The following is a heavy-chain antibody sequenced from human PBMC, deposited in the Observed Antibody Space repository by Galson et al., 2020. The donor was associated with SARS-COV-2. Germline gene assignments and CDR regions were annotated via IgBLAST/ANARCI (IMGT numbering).Heavy chain of an antibody. V-gene: IGHV4-30-4*07. CDR2: TYYSGST. D-gene: IGHD2-2*01. Sequence: SETLSLTCAVSGGSISSSGYSWSWIRQPPGKGLEWIGYTYYSGSTYYNPSLKSRVTISVETSKNQFSLKLSSVTAADTAVYYCARVGYCSSTSCDWVDPWGQGTLVTVSS. CDR3: ARVGYCSSTSCDWVDP. CDR1: GGSISSSGYS. J-gene: IGHJ5*02.